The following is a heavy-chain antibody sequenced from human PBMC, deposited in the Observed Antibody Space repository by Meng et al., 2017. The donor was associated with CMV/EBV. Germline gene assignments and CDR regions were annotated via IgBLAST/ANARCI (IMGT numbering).Heavy chain of an antibody. CDR1: GFTFGSYS. D-gene: IGHD6-6*01. V-gene: IGHV3-21*01. J-gene: IGHJ6*02. Sequence: GGSLRLSCAASGFTFGSYSMNWVRQAPGKGLEWVSSISSSSSYIYYADSVKGRFTISRDNAKNSLYLQMNSLRAEDTAVYYCARDQYSSSSHYYYYGMDVWGQGTTVTVSS. CDR3: ARDQYSSSSHYYYYGMDV. CDR2: ISSSSSYI.